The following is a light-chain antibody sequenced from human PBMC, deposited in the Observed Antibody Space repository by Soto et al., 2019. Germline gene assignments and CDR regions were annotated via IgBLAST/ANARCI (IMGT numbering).Light chain of an antibody. CDR3: GSYTTSNTQV. CDR2: DVS. CDR1: SSDVGTYNY. V-gene: IGLV2-14*01. J-gene: IGLJ3*02. Sequence: QSALTQPASVSGSPGQSITISCTGTSSDVGTYNYVSWYQHRPGKAPKLMIYDVSYRPSGVSNRFSGSKSANTASLTISGVQAEDEAAYYCGSYTTSNTQVFGGGTKLTVL.